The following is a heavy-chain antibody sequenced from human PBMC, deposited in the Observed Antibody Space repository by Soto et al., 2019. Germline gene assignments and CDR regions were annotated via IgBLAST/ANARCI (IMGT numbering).Heavy chain of an antibody. CDR2: INPSGGST. V-gene: IGHV1-46*01. J-gene: IGHJ6*04. D-gene: IGHD3-10*01. Sequence: ASVKVSCKASGYTFTSYYMHWVRQAPGQGLEWMGIINPSGGSTSYAQKFQGRVTMTRDTSTSTVYMELSSLRSEDTAVYYCARDLYYYGSGSYYNPTYRSVRRGGYYGMDVWGKGTTVTVAS. CDR3: ARDLYYYGSGSYYNPTYRSVRRGGYYGMDV. CDR1: GYTFTSYY.